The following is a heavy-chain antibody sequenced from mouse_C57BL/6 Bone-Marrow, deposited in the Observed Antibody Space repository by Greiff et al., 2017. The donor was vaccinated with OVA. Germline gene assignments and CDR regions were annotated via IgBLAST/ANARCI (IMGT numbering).Heavy chain of an antibody. Sequence: VQLQQSGAELVRPGASVKLSCTASGFNIKDDYMHWVKQRPEQGLEWIGWIDPENGDTEYASKFQGKATITADTSSNTAYLQLSSLTSEDPAVYYCTTSYGSSYWGQGTTLTVSS. D-gene: IGHD1-1*01. J-gene: IGHJ2*01. CDR2: IDPENGDT. V-gene: IGHV14-4*01. CDR1: GFNIKDDY. CDR3: TTSYGSSY.